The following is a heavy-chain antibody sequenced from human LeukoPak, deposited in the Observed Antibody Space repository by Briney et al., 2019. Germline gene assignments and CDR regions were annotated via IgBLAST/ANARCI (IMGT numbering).Heavy chain of an antibody. CDR2: ISGDGAST. CDR3: AKDAQASSSWSEYFDY. CDR1: GFTFYNYA. V-gene: IGHV3-23*01. D-gene: IGHD6-13*01. Sequence: GGSLRLSCAASGFTFYNYAISWVRQAPGKGLEWVSGISGDGASTYYADSVRGRFTISRDNSKNTVYLQMNSLRAEDTAVYYCAKDAQASSSWSEYFDYWGQGTLVTVSS. J-gene: IGHJ4*02.